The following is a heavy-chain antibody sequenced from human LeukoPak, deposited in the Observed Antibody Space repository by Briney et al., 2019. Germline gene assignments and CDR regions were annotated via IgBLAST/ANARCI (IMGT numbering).Heavy chain of an antibody. Sequence: PSETLSLTCAVYGGSFSGYYWSWIRQPPGKGLEWIGEINHSGSTNYNPSLKSRVTISVDTSKNQFSLKLSSVTAADTAVYYCARAPTRRWFDPWGQGTLVTVSS. CDR3: ARAPTRRWFDP. CDR1: GGSFSGYY. CDR2: INHSGST. J-gene: IGHJ5*02. D-gene: IGHD1-1*01. V-gene: IGHV4-34*01.